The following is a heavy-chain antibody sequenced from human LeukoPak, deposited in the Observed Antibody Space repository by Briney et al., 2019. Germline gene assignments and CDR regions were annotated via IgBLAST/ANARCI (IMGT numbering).Heavy chain of an antibody. CDR1: GASISTGGFY. V-gene: IGHV4-31*03. D-gene: IGHD3-10*01. CDR2: IYYTGSV. J-gene: IGHJ6*02. CDR3: ARDHSYYFGSQTSTLDV. Sequence: SETLSLTCTISGASISTGGFYWTWIRQPPGEGLEWIGYIYYTGSVDYNASLKSRLTISLDTSKNRFSLKLNSVTAADTAVYYCARDHSYYFGSQTSTLDVWGQGTAVTVSS.